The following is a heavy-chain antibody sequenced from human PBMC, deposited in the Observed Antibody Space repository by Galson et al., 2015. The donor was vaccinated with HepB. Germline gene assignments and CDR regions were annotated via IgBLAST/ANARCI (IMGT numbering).Heavy chain of an antibody. J-gene: IGHJ4*02. V-gene: IGHV3-23*01. CDR3: AKDHQLWGNFDY. CDR1: GFTFSSYA. D-gene: IGHD5-18*01. Sequence: SLRLSCAASGFTFSSYAMSWVRQAPGKGLEWVSAISGSGGSTYYADSVKGRFTISRDNSKNTLYLQMNSLRAEDTAVYYCAKDHQLWGNFDYWGQGTLVTVSS. CDR2: ISGSGGST.